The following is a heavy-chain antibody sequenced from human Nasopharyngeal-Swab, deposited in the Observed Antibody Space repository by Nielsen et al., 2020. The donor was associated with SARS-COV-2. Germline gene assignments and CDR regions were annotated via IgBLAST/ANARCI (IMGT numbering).Heavy chain of an antibody. Sequence: WTRQPPGKGLEWVSSISSSSSYIYYADSVKGRFTISRDNAKNSLYLQMNSLRAEDTAVYYCARDISPYCSSTSCYGPFYYYYGMDVWGQGTTVTVSS. J-gene: IGHJ6*02. V-gene: IGHV3-21*01. D-gene: IGHD2-2*01. CDR2: ISSSSSYI. CDR3: ARDISPYCSSTSCYGPFYYYYGMDV.